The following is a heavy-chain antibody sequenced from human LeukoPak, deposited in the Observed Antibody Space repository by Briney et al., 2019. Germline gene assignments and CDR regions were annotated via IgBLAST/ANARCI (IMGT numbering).Heavy chain of an antibody. V-gene: IGHV3-66*01. Sequence: GGSLRLSCAASGFTVSSNYMSWVRQARGKGLEWVSVIYSGGSTYYADSVKGRFTISRDNSKSTLYLQVNSLRAEDTAVYYCASEFGGYYDSSGYLVFDYWGQGTLVTVSS. J-gene: IGHJ4*02. CDR1: GFTVSSNY. D-gene: IGHD3-22*01. CDR3: ASEFGGYYDSSGYLVFDY. CDR2: IYSGGST.